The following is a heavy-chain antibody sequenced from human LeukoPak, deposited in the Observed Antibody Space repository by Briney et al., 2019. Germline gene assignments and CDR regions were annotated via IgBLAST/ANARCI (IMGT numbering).Heavy chain of an antibody. V-gene: IGHV3-23*01. CDR1: GFTISSYA. J-gene: IGHJ6*03. CDR2: ISGSGGST. D-gene: IGHD3-22*01. Sequence: GGSLRLSCAASGFTISSYAMSWVRQAPGKGLGWVSGISGSGGSTYYADSVKGRFTISRDNSKNTLYLQMNSLRAEDTAVYYCAEHYDSSGYFYYYYMDVWGKGTTVTVSS. CDR3: AEHYDSSGYFYYYYMDV.